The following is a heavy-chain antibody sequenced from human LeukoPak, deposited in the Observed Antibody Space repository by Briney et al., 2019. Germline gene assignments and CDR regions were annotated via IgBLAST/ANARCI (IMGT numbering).Heavy chain of an antibody. CDR2: IIPIFGTA. D-gene: IGHD6-19*01. V-gene: IGHV1-69*13. CDR1: GGTFSSYA. CDR3: ARDFEGSSGSPYMVFGY. Sequence: GASVKVSCTASGGTFSSYAISWVRQAPGQGLEWMGGIIPIFGTANYAQKFQGRVTITADESTSTAYMELSSLRSEDTAVYYCARDFEGSSGSPYMVFGYWGQGTLVTVSS. J-gene: IGHJ4*02.